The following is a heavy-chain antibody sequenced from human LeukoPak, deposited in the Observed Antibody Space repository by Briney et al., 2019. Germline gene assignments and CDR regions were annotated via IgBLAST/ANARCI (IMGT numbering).Heavy chain of an antibody. V-gene: IGHV4-59*12. CDR2: IYYTGSI. CDR1: GGSISRNY. D-gene: IGHD5-12*01. Sequence: PSETLSLTCTVSGGSISRNYWSWIRKPPGKGLQWIGYIYYTGSINYNPSLKSRVTISVDTSKNQFSLKLRSVTAADTAVYYCAREWHHVFDYWGQGNLVTVSS. J-gene: IGHJ4*02. CDR3: AREWHHVFDY.